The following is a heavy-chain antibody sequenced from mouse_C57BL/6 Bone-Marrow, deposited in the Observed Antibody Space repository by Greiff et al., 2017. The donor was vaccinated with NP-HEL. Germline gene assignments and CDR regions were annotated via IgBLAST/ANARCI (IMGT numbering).Heavy chain of an antibody. CDR2: ISSGSSTI. CDR1: GFTFSDYG. Sequence: EVKLMESGGGLVKPGGSLKLSCAASGFTFSDYGMHWVRQAPEKGLEWVAYISSGSSTIYYADTVKGRFTISRDNAKNTLFLQMISLRCEDTAMYYCARGYSNPFAYWGQGTLVTVTA. J-gene: IGHJ3*01. D-gene: IGHD2-5*01. CDR3: ARGYSNPFAY. V-gene: IGHV5-17*01.